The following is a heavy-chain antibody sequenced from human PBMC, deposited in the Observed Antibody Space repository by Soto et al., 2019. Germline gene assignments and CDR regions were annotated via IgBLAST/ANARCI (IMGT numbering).Heavy chain of an antibody. CDR1: GYSFSSYW. D-gene: IGHD6-13*01. CDR2: IDPSDSYT. V-gene: IGHV5-10-1*01. Sequence: GESLKISCRGSGYSFSSYWISWVRQVPGKGLEWMGRIDPSDSYTNFSPSFQGHVTISADKSISTAYLHWSSLKASDTAMYYCARHLSSSSWYLQHWGQGTLVTVSS. J-gene: IGHJ1*01. CDR3: ARHLSSSSWYLQH.